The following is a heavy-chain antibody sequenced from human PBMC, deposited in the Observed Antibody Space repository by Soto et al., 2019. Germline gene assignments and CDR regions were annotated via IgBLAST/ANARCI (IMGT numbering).Heavy chain of an antibody. CDR1: GYTFTSCW. CDR3: ARSEGGYCSTYTCYPNWFDP. J-gene: IGHJ5*02. CDR2: IYPADSDT. D-gene: IGHD2-2*01. V-gene: IGHV5-51*01. Sequence: PGESLKISCKGSGYTFTSCWIAWVRQMPGKGLELVGIIYPADSDTIYSPSFEGQVTISTDKSNSTADLQWRSLKAPDTAMYYCARSEGGYCSTYTCYPNWFDPLGHGALVTVSS.